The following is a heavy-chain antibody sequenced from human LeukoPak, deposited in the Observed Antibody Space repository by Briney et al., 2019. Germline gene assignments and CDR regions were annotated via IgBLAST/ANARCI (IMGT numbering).Heavy chain of an antibody. J-gene: IGHJ4*02. Sequence: GGTLRLSCAAPGFIFSTYWMSWVRQAPGKGLEWVANIKQDGGEEHYVDSVKGRFTISRDNAKNSLYLQMNSLRAEDTAVYYCARDKSADYGDSYFDSWGQGILVTVSS. V-gene: IGHV3-7*01. D-gene: IGHD4-17*01. CDR1: GFIFSTYW. CDR2: IKQDGGEE. CDR3: ARDKSADYGDSYFDS.